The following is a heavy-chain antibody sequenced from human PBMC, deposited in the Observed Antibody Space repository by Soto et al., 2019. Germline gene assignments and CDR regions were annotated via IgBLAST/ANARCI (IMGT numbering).Heavy chain of an antibody. CDR2: IGRSGGGT. D-gene: IGHD5-18*01. V-gene: IGHV3-23*01. Sequence: EVQVWDSVGGLVQPGGYLRRSCAASGFTFSSYAMSWVRQAPGKGLEWVSGIGRSGGGTYYADSVKGRPTISRDNSKNTLYLQMNSLRAEDTAVYYCAKDGYRYRYPSYLDYWGQGTLVTVSS. CDR3: AKDGYRYRYPSYLDY. CDR1: GFTFSSYA. J-gene: IGHJ4*02.